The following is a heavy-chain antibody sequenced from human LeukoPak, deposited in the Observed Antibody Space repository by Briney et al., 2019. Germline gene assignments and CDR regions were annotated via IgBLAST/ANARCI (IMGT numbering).Heavy chain of an antibody. D-gene: IGHD2-15*01. CDR1: GGSISSYY. Sequence: SETLSLTCTVSGGSISSYYWSWIRQPPGKGLEWIGYIYYSGSTNYNPSLKSRVTISVDTSKNQFSLRLSSVTAADTAVYYCARVAAKTVDYWGQGTLVTVSS. CDR2: IYYSGST. CDR3: ARVAAKTVDY. J-gene: IGHJ4*02. V-gene: IGHV4-59*01.